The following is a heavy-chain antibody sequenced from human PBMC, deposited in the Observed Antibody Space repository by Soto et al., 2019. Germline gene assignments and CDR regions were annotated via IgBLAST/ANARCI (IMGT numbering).Heavy chain of an antibody. CDR1: GGSFSGYY. J-gene: IGHJ4*02. Sequence: PSETLSLTCAVYGGSFSGYYWSWIRQPPGKGLEWIGEINHSGSTNYNPSLKSRVTISVDTSKNQFSLKLSSVTAADTAVYYCARDRRSSGWYRSYYFDYWGQGTLVTVSS. CDR2: INHSGST. CDR3: ARDRRSSGWYRSYYFDY. V-gene: IGHV4-34*01. D-gene: IGHD6-19*01.